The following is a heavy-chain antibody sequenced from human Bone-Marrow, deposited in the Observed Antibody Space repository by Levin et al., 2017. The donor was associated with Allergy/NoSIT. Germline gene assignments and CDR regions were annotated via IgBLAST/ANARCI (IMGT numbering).Heavy chain of an antibody. J-gene: IGHJ5*02. V-gene: IGHV3-74*01. Sequence: GESLKISCAASGFTFSSYWMHWVRQAPGKGLVWVSRINSDGSSTSYADSVKGRFTISRDNAKNTLYLQMNSLRAEDTAVYYCARGSNWFDPWGQGTLVTVSS. CDR2: INSDGSST. CDR1: GFTFSSYW. CDR3: ARGSNWFDP.